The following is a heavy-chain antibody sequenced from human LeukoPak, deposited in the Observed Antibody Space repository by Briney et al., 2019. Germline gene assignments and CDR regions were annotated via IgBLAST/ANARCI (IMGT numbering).Heavy chain of an antibody. CDR1: GFTFSSYG. D-gene: IGHD1-26*01. V-gene: IGHV3-30*03. CDR3: ARAYSGTYRAGDY. CDR2: ISYDGSNK. J-gene: IGHJ4*02. Sequence: TGGSLRLSCAASGFTFSSYGMHWVRQAPGKGLEWVAVISYDGSNKYYADSVKGRFTISRDNSKNTLYLQMNSLRAEDTAVYYCARAYSGTYRAGDYWGQGTLVTVSS.